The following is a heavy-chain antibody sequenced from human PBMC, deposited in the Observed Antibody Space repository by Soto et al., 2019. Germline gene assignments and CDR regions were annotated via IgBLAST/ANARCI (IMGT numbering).Heavy chain of an antibody. CDR3: ARARGWFDP. J-gene: IGHJ5*02. CDR2: INPTDGTT. Sequence: QVQLVQSGAEVKKPGASVKVSCKASGYTFTTYYMHWVRQAPGQGLEWMGVINPTDGTTTYAQKFQGRVTMTMDTSSSTVYMELSSLRSEDTAVYYCARARGWFDPWGQGNLVTVSS. V-gene: IGHV1-46*01. D-gene: IGHD3-10*01. CDR1: GYTFTTYY.